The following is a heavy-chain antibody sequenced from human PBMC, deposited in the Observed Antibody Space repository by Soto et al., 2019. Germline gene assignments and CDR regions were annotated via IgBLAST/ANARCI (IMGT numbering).Heavy chain of an antibody. CDR2: ISGSGGST. Sequence: GGSLRLSCAASGFTFSSYAMSWVRQAPGKGLEWVSAISGSGGSTYYADSVKGRFTISRDNSKNTLYLQMNSLGAEDTAVYYCAKNYGSGSPRYYYYYMDVWGKGTTVTVSS. CDR3: AKNYGSGSPRYYYYYMDV. CDR1: GFTFSSYA. D-gene: IGHD3-10*01. V-gene: IGHV3-23*01. J-gene: IGHJ6*03.